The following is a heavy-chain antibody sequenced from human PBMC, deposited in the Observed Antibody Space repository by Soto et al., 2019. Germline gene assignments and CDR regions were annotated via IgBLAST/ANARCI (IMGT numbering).Heavy chain of an antibody. CDR2: IYYSGST. CDR3: ARHRLGIAARDFDY. D-gene: IGHD6-6*01. Sequence: SETLSLTCTVSGGSISSSSYYWGWIRQPPGKGLEWIGSIYYSGSTYYNPSLKSRVTISVDTSKNQFSLKLSSVTAADTALYYCARHRLGIAARDFDYWGQGTLVTVSS. J-gene: IGHJ4*02. V-gene: IGHV4-39*01. CDR1: GGSISSSSYY.